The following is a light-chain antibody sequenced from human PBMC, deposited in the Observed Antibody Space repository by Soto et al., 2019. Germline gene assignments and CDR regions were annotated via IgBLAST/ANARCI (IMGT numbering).Light chain of an antibody. J-gene: IGKJ2*01. CDR2: GVS. V-gene: IGKV3-11*01. CDR3: QHRRVWPPMYT. CDR1: QSVSSY. Sequence: EIVLTQSPATLSLSPGERVTLSCRASQSVSSYLDWYQQKPGQAPRLLIYGVSNRATGIPARFRGNGSGTDFTLTISSLAPEDFAVYYCQHRRVWPPMYTFGQGTKLE.